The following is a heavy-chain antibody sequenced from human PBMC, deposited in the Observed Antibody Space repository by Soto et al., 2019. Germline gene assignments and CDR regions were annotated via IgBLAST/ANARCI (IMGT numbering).Heavy chain of an antibody. CDR3: TRISPFDY. J-gene: IGHJ4*02. CDR1: GFTFSSHW. Sequence: GGSLRLSCAASGFTFSSHWMHWVRQAPGKGLVWVSRINSDGSSTSYTDSVKGRFTVSRDNARNTLYLQMNSLRAEDTAVYYCTRISPFDYWGLGTLVTVSS. CDR2: INSDGSST. V-gene: IGHV3-74*01.